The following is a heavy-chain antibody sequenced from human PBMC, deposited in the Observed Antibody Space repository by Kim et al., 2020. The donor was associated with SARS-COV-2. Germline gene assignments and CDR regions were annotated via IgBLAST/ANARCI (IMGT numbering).Heavy chain of an antibody. CDR3: MKGGWGWIWDH. CDR2: IDGSDGTT. D-gene: IGHD2-2*03. Sequence: GSLRLSCTTSGFTFTGHAMSWVRQAPGKGLEWVSSIDGSDGTTYYVDSVKGRFTISRDNSKNTLYLQMSNLRADDTAVYYCMKGGWGWIWDHWGQGTLVTVSS. CDR1: GFTFTGHA. J-gene: IGHJ4*02. V-gene: IGHV3-23*01.